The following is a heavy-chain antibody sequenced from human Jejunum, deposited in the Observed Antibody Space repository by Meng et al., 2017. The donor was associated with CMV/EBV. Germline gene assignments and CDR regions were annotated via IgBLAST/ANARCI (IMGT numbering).Heavy chain of an antibody. J-gene: IGHJ4*02. D-gene: IGHD3-22*01. CDR3: ARDLSGYYSFVDY. CDR1: GYTFTSYD. CDR2: INPNNGGA. V-gene: IGHV1-2*06. Sequence: QVQRVQSGAWVKKAGASVKGSCKASGYTFTSYDINWVRQGTGQGLEWMGRINPNNGGANYAQQFQGRVTMTTDTSISTAYMELSRLRSDDTAVYYCARDLSGYYSFVDYWGQGTLVTVSS.